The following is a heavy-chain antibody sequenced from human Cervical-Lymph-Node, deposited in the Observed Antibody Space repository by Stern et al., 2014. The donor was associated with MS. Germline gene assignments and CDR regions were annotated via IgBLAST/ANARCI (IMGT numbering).Heavy chain of an antibody. V-gene: IGHV3-13*01. CDR1: GFTFSSYD. CDR3: ARGRAGTPDY. CDR2: IGTAGDT. Sequence: EVQLVESGGGLVQPGGSLRLSCAASGFTFSSYDMHWVRQATGQGLEWVAAIGTAGDTYYPGAVKGRFTISIESAKNSVYLQMNSLRAGDTAVYCCARGRAGTPDYWGQGTLVTVSS. D-gene: IGHD6-13*01. J-gene: IGHJ4*02.